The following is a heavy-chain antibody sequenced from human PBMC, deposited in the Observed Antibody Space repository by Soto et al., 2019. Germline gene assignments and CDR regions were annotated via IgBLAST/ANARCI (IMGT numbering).Heavy chain of an antibody. CDR2: IIPILGIA. J-gene: IGHJ5*02. D-gene: IGHD3-10*01. CDR3: ARDRDGSGRDRRFDP. V-gene: IGHV1-69*08. Sequence: QVQLVQSGAEVKKPGSSVKVSCKASGGTFSSYTISWGRQAPGQGLEWMGRIIPILGIANYAQKFQGRVTITADKTTSTAYMELSSLRSEETAVYYCARDRDGSGRDRRFDPWGQGTLVTVSS. CDR1: GGTFSSYT.